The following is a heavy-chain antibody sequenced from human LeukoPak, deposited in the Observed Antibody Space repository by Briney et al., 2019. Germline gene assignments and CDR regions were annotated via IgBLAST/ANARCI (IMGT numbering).Heavy chain of an antibody. J-gene: IGHJ6*02. Sequence: GGSLRLSCTASGFTFVDYSMSWVRQALGKGLEWVGFIRRKAFGGTTEYAASVKGILTISRDDSKNIAYLQMNSLKSEDTAIYYCTRGHYFYGMGVWGQGTTVTVSS. CDR3: TRGHYFYGMGV. CDR1: GFTFVDYS. V-gene: IGHV3-49*04. CDR2: IRRKAFGGTT.